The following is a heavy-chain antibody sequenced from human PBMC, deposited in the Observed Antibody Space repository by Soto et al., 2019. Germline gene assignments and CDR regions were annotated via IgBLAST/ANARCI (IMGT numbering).Heavy chain of an antibody. J-gene: IGHJ3*02. D-gene: IGHD3-22*01. Sequence: SETLSLTCTVSGGSITSDYWNWIRQPPGKRLEWIAYVSHSGITNYNPSLQSRVTISIDTSKNELSLRLSSVTAADTAVYYCASGLYDSSRYSEAFDXWGRGTLVTVS. CDR1: GGSITSDY. CDR2: VSHSGIT. V-gene: IGHV4-59*01. CDR3: ASGLYDSSRYSEAFDX.